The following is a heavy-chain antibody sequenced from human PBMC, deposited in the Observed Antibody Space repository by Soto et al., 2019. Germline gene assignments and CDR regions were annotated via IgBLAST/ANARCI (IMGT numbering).Heavy chain of an antibody. Sequence: SGPTLVNPTQTLTLTCAFSGFSLSTTGVGVGWIRQPPGKALEWLALIYLNDDKRYSPSLKSRLTITKDTSKNQVVLTMTNMDPVDTATYYCAHMTYPAVNFDIWGQGIMVTVSS. CDR1: GFSLSTTGVG. CDR2: IYLNDDK. J-gene: IGHJ3*02. CDR3: AHMTYPAVNFDI. V-gene: IGHV2-5*01. D-gene: IGHD2-2*01.